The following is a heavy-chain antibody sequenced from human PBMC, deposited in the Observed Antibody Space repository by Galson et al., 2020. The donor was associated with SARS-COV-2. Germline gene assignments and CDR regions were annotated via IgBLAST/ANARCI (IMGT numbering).Heavy chain of an antibody. D-gene: IGHD3-16*02. CDR3: ASFIGQSLDS. Sequence: SETLSLTCIVSGASISSSSYSWGWIRQPPGKGLEWIGSMYYSGSTAYNPSLKSRVTISVDTSKNQFSLKLTSVTAADTAVYYCASFIGQSLDSWCRGTLVTVSS. CDR1: GASISSSSYS. V-gene: IGHV4-39*07. J-gene: IGHJ4*02. CDR2: MYYSGST.